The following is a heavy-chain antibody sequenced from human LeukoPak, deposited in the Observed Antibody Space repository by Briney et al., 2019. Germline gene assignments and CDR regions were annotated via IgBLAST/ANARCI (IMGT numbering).Heavy chain of an antibody. V-gene: IGHV3-7*01. J-gene: IGHJ4*02. CDR2: IEQDGSEK. D-gene: IGHD5-12*01. Sequence: PGGSLRLSCAASGFTFSSYWMSWARQAPGKGLEGVANIEQDGSEKYYVDSVKGRFTISRDNAKNLLYLQMNSLRAEDTAVYYCARPTTIVATAPEDWGQGTLVTVSS. CDR1: GFTFSSYW. CDR3: ARPTTIVATAPED.